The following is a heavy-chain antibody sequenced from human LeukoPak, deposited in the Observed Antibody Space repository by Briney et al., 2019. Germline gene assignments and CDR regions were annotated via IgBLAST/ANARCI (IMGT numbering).Heavy chain of an antibody. V-gene: IGHV3-30*18. Sequence: GGSLRLSCAASGFTFSSYGMHWVRQAPGKGLEWVAVISYDGSNKYYADSVKGRFTISRDNSKNTLYLHMNSLRAEDTAVYYCAKDGELLNGKTKAYYYYYYMDVWGKGTTVTVSS. J-gene: IGHJ6*03. CDR3: AKDGELLNGKTKAYYYYYYMDV. CDR2: ISYDGSNK. D-gene: IGHD1-26*01. CDR1: GFTFSSYG.